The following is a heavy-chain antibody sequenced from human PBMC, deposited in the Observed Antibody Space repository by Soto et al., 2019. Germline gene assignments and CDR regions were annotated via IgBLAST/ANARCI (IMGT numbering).Heavy chain of an antibody. CDR3: AREETAWPLAYGLDV. Sequence: GGSLRLSCAASGFTFSRYSMNWVRQAPGKRLEWVSSIGTRSDIYYAESVKGRFTISRDNAKNSLSLEMDSLRVEDTGVYYCAREETAWPLAYGLDVWGQGTTVTVSS. CDR2: IGTRSDI. D-gene: IGHD2-21*02. J-gene: IGHJ6*02. V-gene: IGHV3-21*01. CDR1: GFTFSRYS.